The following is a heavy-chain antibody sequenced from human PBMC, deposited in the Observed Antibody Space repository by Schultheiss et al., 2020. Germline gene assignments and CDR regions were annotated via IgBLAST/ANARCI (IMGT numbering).Heavy chain of an antibody. CDR2: ISSSGSTI. V-gene: IGHV3-11*01. J-gene: IGHJ4*02. CDR1: GFTFGDYA. CDR3: ARGAPLWLQSEEYFDY. D-gene: IGHD5-18*01. Sequence: GGSLRLSCAASGFTFGDYAMSWFRQAPGKGLEWVSYISSSGSTIYYADSVKGRFTISRDNSKNTLYLQMNSLRAEDTAVYYCARGAPLWLQSEEYFDYWGQGTLVTVSS.